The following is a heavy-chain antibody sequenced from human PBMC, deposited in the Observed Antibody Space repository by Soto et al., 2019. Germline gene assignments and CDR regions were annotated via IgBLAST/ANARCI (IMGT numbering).Heavy chain of an antibody. Sequence: ASVKVSCKASGGTFSSYAISWVRQAPGQGLEWMGGIIPIFGTANYAQKFQGRVTITADXSXXXXXXXXXXXXXXXXXXXXCAXGQVHYGYSYGYYWFDPWGQGTLVTVSS. V-gene: IGHV1-69*13. CDR1: GGTFSSYA. J-gene: IGHJ5*02. CDR3: AXGQVHYGYSYGYYWFDP. D-gene: IGHD5-18*01. CDR2: IIPIFGTA.